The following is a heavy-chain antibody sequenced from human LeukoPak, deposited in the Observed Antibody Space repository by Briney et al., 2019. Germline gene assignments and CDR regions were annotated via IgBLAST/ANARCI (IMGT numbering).Heavy chain of an antibody. CDR3: AKVGGSTIYSFGPNY. J-gene: IGHJ4*02. V-gene: IGHV3-23*01. Sequence: GGSLRLSCAASGFTFSSYAMSWVRQAPGKWLEWVSGISGSGGSTYYADSVKGRFTISRDNSKNTLYLQMNSLRAEDTAVYYCAKVGGSTIYSFGPNYWGQGTLVTVSS. D-gene: IGHD3-9*01. CDR1: GFTFSSYA. CDR2: ISGSGGST.